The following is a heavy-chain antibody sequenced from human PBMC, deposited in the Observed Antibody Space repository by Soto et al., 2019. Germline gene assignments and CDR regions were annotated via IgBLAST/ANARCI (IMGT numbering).Heavy chain of an antibody. Sequence: GXSGKVSCKASGYTCTSYAMHWVRQAPGQRLEWMGWINAGNGNTKYSQKFQGRVTITRDTSASTAYMELSSLRSEDTAVYYCARNQPRTYDILTAYHALNWFDPWGQGTLVTVSS. CDR1: GYTCTSYA. D-gene: IGHD3-9*01. J-gene: IGHJ5*02. CDR3: ARNQPRTYDILTAYHALNWFDP. CDR2: INAGNGNT. V-gene: IGHV1-3*01.